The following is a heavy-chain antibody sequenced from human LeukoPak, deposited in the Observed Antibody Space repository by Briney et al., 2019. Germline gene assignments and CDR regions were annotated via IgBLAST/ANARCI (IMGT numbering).Heavy chain of an antibody. J-gene: IGHJ4*02. CDR3: ARGGNYDFWSGYMNYFDY. D-gene: IGHD3-3*01. CDR2: ISSCSSYI. Sequence: GGSLRLSCAASGFTFSSYSMNWVRQAPGKGLEWVSSISSCSSYIYYADSVKGRFTISRDNAKNSLYLQMNSLRAEDTAVYYCARGGNYDFWSGYMNYFDYWGQGTLVTVSS. CDR1: GFTFSSYS. V-gene: IGHV3-21*01.